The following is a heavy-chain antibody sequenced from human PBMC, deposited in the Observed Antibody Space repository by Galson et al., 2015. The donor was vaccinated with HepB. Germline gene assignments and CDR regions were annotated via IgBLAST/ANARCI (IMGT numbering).Heavy chain of an antibody. V-gene: IGHV3-74*01. CDR2: INSDGSRT. CDR1: GFTFSSYW. J-gene: IGHJ4*02. D-gene: IGHD6-19*01. CDR3: ARVWGYSSGWSPLKIQLTYFDY. Sequence: GFTFSSYWMHWVRQVPGKGLVWVSHINSDGSRTSYADSVKGRFTISRDNAKNTLYLQMNSLRAEDTAVYYCARVWGYSSGWSPLKIQLTYFDYWGQGTLVTVSS.